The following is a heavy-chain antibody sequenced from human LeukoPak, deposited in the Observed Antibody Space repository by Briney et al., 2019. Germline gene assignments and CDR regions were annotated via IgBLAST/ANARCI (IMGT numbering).Heavy chain of an antibody. J-gene: IGHJ4*02. CDR1: GFTVSGNY. V-gene: IGHV3-66*01. CDR2: IYSGGST. CDR3: ARELWRYSYGGIDY. Sequence: PGGSRRLSCAASGFTVSGNYMSWVRQAPGKGLEWVSVIYSGGSTYYADSVKGRFTISRDNSKNTLYLQMNSLRAEDTAVYYCARELWRYSYGGIDYWGQGTLVTVSS. D-gene: IGHD5-18*01.